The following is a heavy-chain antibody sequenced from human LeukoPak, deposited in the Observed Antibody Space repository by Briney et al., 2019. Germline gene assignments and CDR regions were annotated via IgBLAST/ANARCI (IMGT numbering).Heavy chain of an antibody. CDR2: ISYDGSNK. V-gene: IGHV3-30*04. D-gene: IGHD4-17*01. CDR3: ARPTTVTTVFDP. Sequence: GGSLRLSCAASGFTFSSYAMHWVRQAPGKGLEWVAVISYDGSNKYYADSVKGRFTISRDNSKNTLYLQMNSLRAEDTAVYYCARPTTVTTVFDPWGHGTLVTVSS. J-gene: IGHJ5*02. CDR1: GFTFSSYA.